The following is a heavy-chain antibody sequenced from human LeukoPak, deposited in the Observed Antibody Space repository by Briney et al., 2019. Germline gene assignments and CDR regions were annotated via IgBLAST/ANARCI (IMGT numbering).Heavy chain of an antibody. Sequence: PSETLSLTCTVSGGSISSNNYYWGWIRQPPGKGLEWIGSIYYSGSTYYNPSLKSRVTISVDTSKNQFSLKLSSVTAADTAVYYCARDLEVIYDFWSGYGYYYYMDVWGKGTTVTVSS. CDR2: IYYSGST. CDR1: GGSISSNNYY. J-gene: IGHJ6*03. D-gene: IGHD3-3*01. V-gene: IGHV4-39*02. CDR3: ARDLEVIYDFWSGYGYYYYMDV.